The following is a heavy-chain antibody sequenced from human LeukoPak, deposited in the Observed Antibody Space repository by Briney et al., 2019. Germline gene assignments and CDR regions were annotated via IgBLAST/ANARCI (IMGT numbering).Heavy chain of an antibody. J-gene: IGHJ4*02. D-gene: IGHD4-17*01. CDR3: ARSRYGDLDY. Sequence: GSLRLSCAASGFTFSSYAMSWVRQPPGKGLEWIGEIYHSGSTNYNPSLKSRVTISVDKSKNQFSLKLSSVTAADTAVYYCARSRYGDLDYWGQGTLVTVSS. V-gene: IGHV4-4*02. CDR1: GFTFSSYAM. CDR2: IYHSGST.